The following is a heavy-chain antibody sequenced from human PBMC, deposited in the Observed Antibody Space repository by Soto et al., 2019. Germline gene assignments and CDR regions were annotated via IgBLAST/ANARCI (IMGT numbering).Heavy chain of an antibody. Sequence: EVQLVETGGGLVQPGGSLRLSCAASGFTFRSHWMGWFRQAPGKGLEWVANIRQDGNEEQYLDSVKDRFTLSRDNAKNSLYLQMNGLRVEDTAVYYCAKAEGYSFDIRGQGIMVTVSS. CDR1: GFTFRSHW. CDR3: AKAEGYSFDI. V-gene: IGHV3-7*01. D-gene: IGHD1-1*01. J-gene: IGHJ3*02. CDR2: IRQDGNEE.